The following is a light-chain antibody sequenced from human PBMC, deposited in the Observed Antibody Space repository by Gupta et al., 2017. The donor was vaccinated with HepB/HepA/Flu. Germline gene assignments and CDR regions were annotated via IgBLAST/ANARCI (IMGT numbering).Light chain of an antibody. J-gene: IGLJ3*02. CDR1: SSDVGGYNY. CDR2: DVS. V-gene: IGLV2-14*01. Sequence: QSALTQPASVSGSPGQSITISCTGTSSDVGGYNYVSWYQQHPGKAPKLMCYDVSNRPSGVSNRFSASKSGNTASLTISVLQADDDAYYYCSSYTSSSTLVFGGGTKLTVI. CDR3: SSYTSSSTLV.